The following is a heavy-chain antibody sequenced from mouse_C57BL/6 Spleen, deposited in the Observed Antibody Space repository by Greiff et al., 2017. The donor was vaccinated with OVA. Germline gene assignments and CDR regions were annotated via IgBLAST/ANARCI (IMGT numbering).Heavy chain of an antibody. V-gene: IGHV1-64*01. CDR3: ARERGYDYDGSFAY. D-gene: IGHD2-4*01. CDR2: IHPNSGST. CDR1: GYTFTSYW. Sequence: QVQLQQPGAELVKPGASVKLSCKASGYTFTSYWMHWVKQRPGQGLEWIGMIHPNSGSTNYNEKFKSKATLTVDKSSSTAYMQLSSLTSEDSAVYYCARERGYDYDGSFAYWGQGTLVTVSA. J-gene: IGHJ3*01.